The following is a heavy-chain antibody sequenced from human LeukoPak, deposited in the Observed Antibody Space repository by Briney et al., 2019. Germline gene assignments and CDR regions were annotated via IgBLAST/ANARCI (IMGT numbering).Heavy chain of an antibody. CDR3: ARDRPLRYYYDTSGYIDY. V-gene: IGHV3-48*01. Sequence: GGSVRLSCAASGFTFSSYSMNWVRQAPGKGLEWVSYISSSSSTIYYADSVKGRFTISRDNAKNSLYLQMNSLRAEDTAVYYCARDRPLRYYYDTSGYIDYWGQGTLVTVSS. J-gene: IGHJ4*02. CDR2: ISSSSSTI. CDR1: GFTFSSYS. D-gene: IGHD3-22*01.